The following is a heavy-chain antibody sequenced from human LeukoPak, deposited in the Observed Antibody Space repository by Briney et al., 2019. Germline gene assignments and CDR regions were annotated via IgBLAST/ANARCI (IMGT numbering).Heavy chain of an antibody. D-gene: IGHD1/OR15-1a*01. CDR3: AREREHSFDY. V-gene: IGHV6-1*01. CDR2: TYYRSKWYI. CDR1: GDSVSSNSVA. Sequence: SQTLSLTCAVSGDSVSSNSVAWNWIRQTPSRGLEWLGRTYYRSKWYIEYAESVRSRITINTDTSQNQFSLQLNSVSPEDTAVYYCAREREHSFDYWGQGTLVTVSS. J-gene: IGHJ4*02.